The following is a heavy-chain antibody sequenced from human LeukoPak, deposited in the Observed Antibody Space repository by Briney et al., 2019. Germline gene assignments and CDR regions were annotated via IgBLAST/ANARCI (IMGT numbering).Heavy chain of an antibody. Sequence: GGSLRLSCEASGFTFSSYGMHWVRQAPGKGLEWVAFIRPDASKEYHADSVKGRFIISRDNSKKILYLQMNSLRVEDTAMYYCANRRGTQVLGNNIDIWGQGTLVTVSS. CDR3: ANRRGTQVLGNNIDI. D-gene: IGHD1-1*01. V-gene: IGHV3-30*02. CDR1: GFTFSSYG. CDR2: IRPDASKE. J-gene: IGHJ3*02.